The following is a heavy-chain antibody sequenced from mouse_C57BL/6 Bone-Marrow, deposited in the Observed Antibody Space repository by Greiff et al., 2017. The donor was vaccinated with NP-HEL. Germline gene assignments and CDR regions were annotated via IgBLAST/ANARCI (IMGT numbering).Heavy chain of an antibody. CDR1: GYTFTDYY. Sequence: EVKVVESGPVLVKPGASVKMSCKASGYTFTDYYMNWVKQSHGKSLEWIGVINPYNGGTSYNQKFKGKATLTVDKSSSTAYMELNSLTSEDSAVYYCASRSWGQGTSVTVSS. J-gene: IGHJ4*01. V-gene: IGHV1-19*01. CDR3: ASRS. CDR2: INPYNGGT.